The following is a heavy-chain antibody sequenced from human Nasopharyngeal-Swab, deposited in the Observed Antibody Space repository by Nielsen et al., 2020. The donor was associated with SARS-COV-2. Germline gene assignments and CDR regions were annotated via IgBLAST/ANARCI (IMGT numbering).Heavy chain of an antibody. CDR3: ARDCFFDGSDSSVIDY. D-gene: IGHD1-26*01. CDR1: GYTFNSHY. V-gene: IGHV1-46*02. Sequence: SVKVSCKASGYTFNSHYMHWVRQAPGQGPEWMGIINPSGGGTSYAQKFQGRVTMTSDMSTTTVYMELSSLRSEDTAVYYCARDCFFDGSDSSVIDYWGQGTSVTVSS. CDR2: INPSGGGT. J-gene: IGHJ4*02.